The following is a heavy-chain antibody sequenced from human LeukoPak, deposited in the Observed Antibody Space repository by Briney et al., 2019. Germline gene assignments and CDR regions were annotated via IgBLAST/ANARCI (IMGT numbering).Heavy chain of an antibody. CDR2: IYSGGNT. V-gene: IGHV3-66*01. CDR1: GFTVSINY. D-gene: IGHD5-18*01. J-gene: IGHJ4*02. Sequence: GGSLRLSCAASGFTVSINYMSWVRQAPGKGLEWVSVIYSGGNTYYADSVKGRFTISRDNSKNMVFLQMNGLRAEDTAVYYCARVGRGSTYGYVDYWGQGTLVTVPS. CDR3: ARVGRGSTYGYVDY.